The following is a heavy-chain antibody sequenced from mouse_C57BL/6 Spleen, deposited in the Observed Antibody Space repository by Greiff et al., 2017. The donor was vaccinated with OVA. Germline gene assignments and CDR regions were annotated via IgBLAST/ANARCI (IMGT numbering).Heavy chain of an antibody. CDR3: ARNPFDY. J-gene: IGHJ2*01. V-gene: IGHV5-17*01. Sequence: EVKLMESGGGLVKPGGSLKLSCAASGFTFSDYGMHWVRQAPEKGLEWVAYISSGSSTINYADTVKGRFTISIDNAKNTLFLQMTSLMSEDTAMYYCARNPFDYWGQGTTRTVSA. CDR1: GFTFSDYG. CDR2: ISSGSSTI.